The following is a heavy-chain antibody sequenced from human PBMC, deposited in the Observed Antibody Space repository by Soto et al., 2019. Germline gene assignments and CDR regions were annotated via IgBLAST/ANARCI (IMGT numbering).Heavy chain of an antibody. CDR3: GGGAGDAFDI. Sequence: GGSLRLSCAASGFTFSSYAMHWVRQAPGKGLEWVAVISYDGSNKYYADSVKGRFTISRDNSKNTLYLQMNSLRAEDTAVYYCGGGAGDAFDIWGQGTMVTVSS. V-gene: IGHV3-30-3*01. CDR2: ISYDGSNK. J-gene: IGHJ3*02. CDR1: GFTFSSYA. D-gene: IGHD3-16*01.